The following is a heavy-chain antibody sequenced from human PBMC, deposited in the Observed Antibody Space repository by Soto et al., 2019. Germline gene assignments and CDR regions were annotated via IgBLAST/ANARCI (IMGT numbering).Heavy chain of an antibody. CDR1: GFIVSSNY. V-gene: IGHV3-53*02. CDR3: ARDSPVAGIDY. CDR2: IYSDDNT. Sequence: EVQLVETGGGLIQPGGSLRLSCAASGFIVSSNYMSWVRQAPGKGLEWVSLIYSDDNTYYADSVKGRFTISRDNSKNTLNLQMNSLRAEDTAVYYCARDSPVAGIDYWGQGTLVTVSS. J-gene: IGHJ4*02.